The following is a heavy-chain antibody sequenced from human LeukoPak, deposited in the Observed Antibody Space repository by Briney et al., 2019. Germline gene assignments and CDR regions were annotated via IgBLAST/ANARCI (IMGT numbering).Heavy chain of an antibody. D-gene: IGHD6-13*01. Sequence: GGSLRLSCAASGFTFSSYEMNWVCQAPGKGLEWISDISSSGSTIYYADSVKGRFTISRDNAKNSLYLQMNSLRAEDTAVYYCARENAAAKAFDIWGQGTMVTVSS. CDR2: ISSSGSTI. J-gene: IGHJ3*02. CDR1: GFTFSSYE. V-gene: IGHV3-48*03. CDR3: ARENAAAKAFDI.